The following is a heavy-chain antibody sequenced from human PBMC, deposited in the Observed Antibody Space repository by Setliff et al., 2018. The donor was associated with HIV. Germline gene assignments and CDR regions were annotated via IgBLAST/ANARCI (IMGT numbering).Heavy chain of an antibody. CDR2: VYYSGSI. CDR3: ARLGTSGWYSYFDY. Sequence: PSETLSLTCSVSGDSFSSGTYYWGWIRQPPGKGLEWIGSVYYSGSIDYNPALKSRVTISMDTAKSQLSLKLTSVTAADTSIYHCARLGTSGWYSYFDYWGQGILVTVSS. CDR1: GDSFSSGTYY. D-gene: IGHD6-19*01. J-gene: IGHJ4*02. V-gene: IGHV4-39*01.